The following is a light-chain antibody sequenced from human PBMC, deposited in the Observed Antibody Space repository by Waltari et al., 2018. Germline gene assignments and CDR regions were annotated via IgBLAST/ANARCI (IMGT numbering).Light chain of an antibody. J-gene: IGKJ3*01. CDR3: QQDYTSPFT. Sequence: IQMTQSPSSLSTSVGDRVTVTCRASQGINKELSWYQQKPGKAPKLLIYAASSLQTGVSSRFSGSGSGTDFTLTISNLQPEDVATYYWQQDYTSPFTFGPGTKLDIK. CDR2: AAS. V-gene: IGKV1-6*01. CDR1: QGINKE.